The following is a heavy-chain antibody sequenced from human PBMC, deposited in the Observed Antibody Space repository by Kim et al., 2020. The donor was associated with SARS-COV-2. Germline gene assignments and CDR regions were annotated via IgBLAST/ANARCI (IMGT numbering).Heavy chain of an antibody. D-gene: IGHD5-12*01. Sequence: YYADSVKGRFTISRDNAKNSLYLQMNSLRAEDTAVYYCARLSGYDGAFDIWGQGTMVTVSS. V-gene: IGHV3-21*01. J-gene: IGHJ3*02. CDR3: ARLSGYDGAFDI.